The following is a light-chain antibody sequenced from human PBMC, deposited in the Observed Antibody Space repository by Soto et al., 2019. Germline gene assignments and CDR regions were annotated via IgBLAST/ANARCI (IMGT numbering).Light chain of an antibody. V-gene: IGLV2-14*03. Sequence: QSALTQPASVSASPGQSITISCTGTSSDVGAYDFVSWYQQHPGEVPKLMIFDVSSRPSGVSDRFSGSKSGNTASLTISGLQAEDEGDYYCSSYTSGSTHVFGSGTKVTVL. J-gene: IGLJ1*01. CDR3: SSYTSGSTHV. CDR2: DVS. CDR1: SSDVGAYDF.